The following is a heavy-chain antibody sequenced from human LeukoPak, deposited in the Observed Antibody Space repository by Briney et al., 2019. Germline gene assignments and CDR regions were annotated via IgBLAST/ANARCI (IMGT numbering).Heavy chain of an antibody. Sequence: SETLSLTCTVSGGSISIYYWSWIRQPPGKGLEWIGYIYYSGSTNYNPSLKSRVTISVDTSKNQFSLKLSSVTAADTAVYYCARRQNWILDYWGQGTLVTVSS. CDR3: ARRQNWILDY. CDR1: GGSISIYY. J-gene: IGHJ4*02. CDR2: IYYSGST. D-gene: IGHD1-1*01. V-gene: IGHV4-59*08.